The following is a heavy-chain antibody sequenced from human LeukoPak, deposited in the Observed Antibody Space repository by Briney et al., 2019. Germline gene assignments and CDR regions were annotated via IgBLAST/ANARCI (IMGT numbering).Heavy chain of an antibody. J-gene: IGHJ5*02. D-gene: IGHD6-13*01. Sequence: GGSLRLSCAASGFTFKKSYMYWVRQGPGKGLVWVSRISDDGRTTIYADFVKGRFTISRDNAKNTLYLQMNSLKVEDTAVYYCVRDIAPSGTVWFDPWGQGTQVTVSS. CDR1: GFTFKKSY. V-gene: IGHV3-74*01. CDR2: ISDDGRTT. CDR3: VRDIAPSGTVWFDP.